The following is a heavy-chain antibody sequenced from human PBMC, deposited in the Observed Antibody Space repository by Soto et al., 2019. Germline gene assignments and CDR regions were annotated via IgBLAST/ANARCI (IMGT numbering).Heavy chain of an antibody. Sequence: PWGSLRLSCAASGFTFSRYGMRFFRQSPCKGLEWVALIWNDGIRKVYVDSVKGRFTISRDNSKNTLDLQMNSLRAEDTAVYYCARDDDYEANAFDYWGPGTLVTVSS. V-gene: IGHV3-33*01. CDR3: ARDDDYEANAFDY. D-gene: IGHD3-22*01. CDR1: GFTFSRYG. CDR2: IWNDGIRK. J-gene: IGHJ4*02.